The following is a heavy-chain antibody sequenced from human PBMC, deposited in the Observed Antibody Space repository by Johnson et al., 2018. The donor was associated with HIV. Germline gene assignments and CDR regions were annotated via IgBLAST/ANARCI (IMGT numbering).Heavy chain of an antibody. V-gene: IGHV3-30*04. D-gene: IGHD3-22*01. Sequence: QVQLVESGGGVVQPGRSLRLSCAASGFTFSSYAMHWVRQAPGKGLEWVAVISYDGTYKYYAESVKGRFTISRDTFKNTMSLQMNSLRAEDTALYYCAKDISMIVVVHGAFDIWGQGTMVTVSS. CDR2: ISYDGTYK. CDR3: AKDISMIVVVHGAFDI. CDR1: GFTFSSYA. J-gene: IGHJ3*02.